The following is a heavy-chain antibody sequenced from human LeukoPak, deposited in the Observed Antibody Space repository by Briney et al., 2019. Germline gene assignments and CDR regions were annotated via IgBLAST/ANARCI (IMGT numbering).Heavy chain of an antibody. CDR3: AREWKGYCSSTSCYSGPYYYGMDV. CDR2: ISCEGSNK. V-gene: IGHV3-30-3*01. CDR1: GFTFSSYA. D-gene: IGHD2-2*01. J-gene: IGHJ6*02. Sequence: GGSLRLSCAASGFTFSSYAMHWVRQAPGKGLEWVAVISCEGSNKYYADSVKGRFTISRDNSKNTLYLQMNSLRAEDTAVYYCAREWKGYCSSTSCYSGPYYYGMDVWGQGTTVTVSS.